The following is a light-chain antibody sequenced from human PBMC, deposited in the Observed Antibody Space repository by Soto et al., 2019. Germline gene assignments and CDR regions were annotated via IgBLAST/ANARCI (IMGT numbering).Light chain of an antibody. CDR2: WAS. Sequence: DIVLTQSPDSLAVSLGERATINCKSSQSVLYSSNNKNYLAWYQQKPGQPPKLLIYWASTRESGVPDRFSGSGSGTDFTLTISSLQAEDVAVSYCQQYYSPPLPFGGGTKVEIK. V-gene: IGKV4-1*01. J-gene: IGKJ4*01. CDR1: QSVLYSSNNKNY. CDR3: QQYYSPPLP.